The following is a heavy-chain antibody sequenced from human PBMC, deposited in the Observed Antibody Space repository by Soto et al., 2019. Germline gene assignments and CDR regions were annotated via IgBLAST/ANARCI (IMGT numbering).Heavy chain of an antibody. CDR2: SSGSGGST. Sequence: GGSLRLCCAASGFTLSSYEMTWARQPPGKGLEWVSASSGSGGSTYYADSVKGRFTISRDNSKNTLYLQMNSLRAEDTAVYYCAKDQGQWAPIDYWGQGTLVTVSS. CDR3: AKDQGQWAPIDY. V-gene: IGHV3-23*01. D-gene: IGHD6-19*01. CDR1: GFTLSSYE. J-gene: IGHJ4*02.